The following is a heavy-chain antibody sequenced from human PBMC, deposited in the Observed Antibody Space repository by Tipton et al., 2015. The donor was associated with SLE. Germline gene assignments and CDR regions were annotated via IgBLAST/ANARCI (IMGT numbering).Heavy chain of an antibody. CDR1: GYTFTSYC. Sequence: QSGPEVKKPGASVKVSCKASGYTFTSYCITWVRQAPGQGLEWMGWISGYNGNTNYAQKLQGRVTMTADTSTSTAYMELRSLRSDDTAVYYCARLGDWDFYHRMHLRGKGNTVPV. D-gene: IGHD3-16*01. CDR2: ISGYNGNT. V-gene: IGHV1-18*01. CDR3: ARLGDWDFYHRMHL. J-gene: IGHJ6*03.